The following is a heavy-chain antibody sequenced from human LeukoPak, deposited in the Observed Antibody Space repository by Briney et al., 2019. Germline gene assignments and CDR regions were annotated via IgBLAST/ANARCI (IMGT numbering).Heavy chain of an antibody. CDR2: INPNSGGT. D-gene: IGHD4-17*01. CDR3: ARSSTVTTQAYYFDY. CDR1: GYTFTGYY. V-gene: IGHV1-2*02. J-gene: IGHJ4*02. Sequence: ASVKVSCKASGYTFTGYYMHWVRQAPGQGLEWMGWINPNSGGTNYAQKFQGRVTMTRDTSISTAYMELSRLRSDDTAVYYSARSSTVTTQAYYFDYWGQGTLVTVSS.